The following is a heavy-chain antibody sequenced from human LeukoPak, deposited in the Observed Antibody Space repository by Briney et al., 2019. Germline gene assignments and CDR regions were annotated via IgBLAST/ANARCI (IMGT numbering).Heavy chain of an antibody. Sequence: GESLKISCKGSGYSFTNYWIGWVRQMPGKGLEWMGIIYPGDSDTRYSPSFQGQVTISADKSISTAYLQWSSLKASDTAMYYCARQAYDSSGYYNYYFDYWGQGTLVTVSS. CDR1: GYSFTNYW. J-gene: IGHJ4*02. D-gene: IGHD3-22*01. CDR2: IYPGDSDT. V-gene: IGHV5-51*01. CDR3: ARQAYDSSGYYNYYFDY.